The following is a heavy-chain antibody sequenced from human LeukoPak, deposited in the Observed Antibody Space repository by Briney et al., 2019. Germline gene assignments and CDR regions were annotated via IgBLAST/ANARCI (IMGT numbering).Heavy chain of an antibody. CDR3: AKDRGYCSGGSCYYFDY. CDR2: ISYDGSNK. Sequence: PGRSLRLSCAASGFTFSSYGMHWVRQAPGKGLEWVAVISYDGSNKYYADSVKGRFTISRDNSKNTLYLQMNSLRAEDTAVYYCAKDRGYCSGGSCYYFDYWGQGTLVTVSS. J-gene: IGHJ4*02. V-gene: IGHV3-30*18. D-gene: IGHD2-15*01. CDR1: GFTFSSYG.